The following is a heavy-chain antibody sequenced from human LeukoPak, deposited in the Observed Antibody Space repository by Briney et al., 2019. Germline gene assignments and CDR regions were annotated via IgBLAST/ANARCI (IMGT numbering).Heavy chain of an antibody. Sequence: GGSLRLSCAASGLTFNNAWMSWVRQAPGKGRGWVGRIRSRSAGGTTDYSAPVKGRFTISRDDSKNTLYLQMNSLKTEDTAVYYCSTGGGTHDYWGQGTLVTVSS. J-gene: IGHJ4*02. D-gene: IGHD2-15*01. CDR1: GLTFNNAW. V-gene: IGHV3-15*01. CDR2: IRSRSAGGTT. CDR3: STGGGTHDY.